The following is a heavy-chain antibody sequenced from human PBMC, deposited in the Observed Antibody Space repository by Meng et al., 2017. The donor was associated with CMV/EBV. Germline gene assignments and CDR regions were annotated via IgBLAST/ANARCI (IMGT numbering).Heavy chain of an antibody. CDR2: INPNSGGT. V-gene: IGHV1-2*02. J-gene: IGHJ4*02. CDR3: ARGMKQKLVDFDY. D-gene: IGHD6-13*01. Sequence: CKASGETITGYYMQWVGQDPGQGLEWMGWINPNSGGTNNAQKFQGRVTMTRDTSISTAYMELSRLRSDDTAVYYCARGMKQKLVDFDYWGQGTLVTVSS. CDR1: GETITGYY.